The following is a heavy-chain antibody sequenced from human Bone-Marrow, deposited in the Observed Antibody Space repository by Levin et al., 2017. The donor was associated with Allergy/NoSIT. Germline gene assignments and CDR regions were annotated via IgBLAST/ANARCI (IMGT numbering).Heavy chain of an antibody. CDR2: INPNTGVT. J-gene: IGHJ5*02. V-gene: IGHV1-2*06. CDR3: ARGDYGDSNWLDL. Sequence: AASVKVSCRASGYNFINNHVHWVRQAPGQGLEWMGRINPNTGVTMYAQILQGRVTMTSDPSSGTAYMQLTSLTSDDTAMYYCARGDYGDSNWLDLWGQGSLVTVSS. D-gene: IGHD4-17*01. CDR1: GYNFINNH.